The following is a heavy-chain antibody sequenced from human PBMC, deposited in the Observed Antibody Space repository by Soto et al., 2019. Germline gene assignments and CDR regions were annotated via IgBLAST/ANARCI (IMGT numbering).Heavy chain of an antibody. Sequence: GGSLSLSCAASGFTFSSYAMSWVRQAPGKGLEWVSAISGSGGSTYYADSVKGRFTISRDNSKNTLYLQMNSLRAEDTAVYYCAKGVLWFGESLYYYGMDVWGQGTTVTVSS. V-gene: IGHV3-23*01. D-gene: IGHD3-10*01. CDR2: ISGSGGST. CDR3: AKGVLWFGESLYYYGMDV. CDR1: GFTFSSYA. J-gene: IGHJ6*02.